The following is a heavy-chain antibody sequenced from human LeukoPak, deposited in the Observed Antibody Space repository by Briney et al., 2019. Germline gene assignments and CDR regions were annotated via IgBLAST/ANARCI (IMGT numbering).Heavy chain of an antibody. Sequence: GGSLRLSCAASGFTFSSYAMTWARQAPGKGLEWVSAISGSGVSTYYADSVKGRFTISRDNSKNTLYLQMSSLRAEDTAVYYCAKDYRYCTSTSCYGDDAFDIWGQGTRVTVSS. V-gene: IGHV3-23*01. CDR1: GFTFSSYA. CDR3: AKDYRYCTSTSCYGDDAFDI. J-gene: IGHJ3*02. CDR2: ISGSGVST. D-gene: IGHD2-2*01.